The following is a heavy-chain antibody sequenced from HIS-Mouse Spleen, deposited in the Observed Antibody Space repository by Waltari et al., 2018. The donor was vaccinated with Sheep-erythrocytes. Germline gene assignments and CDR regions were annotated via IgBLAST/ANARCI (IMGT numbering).Heavy chain of an antibody. J-gene: IGHJ4*02. CDR2: IRSSSSYI. D-gene: IGHD1-1*01. V-gene: IGHV3-21*01. Sequence: EVQLVESGGGLVKPGGSLRLSCAASGFTFSRYSMNWVRQAPGKGRGWVSSIRSSSSYINYADSVKGRFNISRDNAKNSLYLQMNSLRAEDTAVYYCARDRDWTIDYWGQGTLVTVSS. CDR3: ARDRDWTIDY. CDR1: GFTFSRYS.